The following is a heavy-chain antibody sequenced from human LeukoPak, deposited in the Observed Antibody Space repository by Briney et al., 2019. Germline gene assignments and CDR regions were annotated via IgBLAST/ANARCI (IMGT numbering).Heavy chain of an antibody. J-gene: IGHJ4*02. V-gene: IGHV1-18*01. CDR3: AYGYCSGGSCYSFDY. CDR2: ISAYNGNT. Sequence: ASVKVSCKASGYTFTSYGISWVRQAPGQGLEWMGWISAYNGNTNYAQKLQGRVTMTTDTSTSTAYMELRSLRSDDTAVYYCAYGYCSGGSCYSFDYWGQGTLDTVSS. D-gene: IGHD2-15*01. CDR1: GYTFTSYG.